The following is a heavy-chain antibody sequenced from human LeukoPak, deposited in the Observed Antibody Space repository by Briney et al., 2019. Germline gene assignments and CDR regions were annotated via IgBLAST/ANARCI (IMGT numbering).Heavy chain of an antibody. V-gene: IGHV5-51*01. CDR2: IYPGDSDT. J-gene: IGHJ6*03. CDR3: ARHRPAAAGTYYYYYMGV. D-gene: IGHD6-13*01. CDR1: GYRFTSYW. Sequence: GESLKISCKGSGYRFTSYWIGWVRQMPGKGLEWMGIIYPGDSDTRYSPSFQGQVTISADKSISTAYLQWSSLKASDTAMYYCARHRPAAAGTYYYYYMGVWGKGTTVTVSS.